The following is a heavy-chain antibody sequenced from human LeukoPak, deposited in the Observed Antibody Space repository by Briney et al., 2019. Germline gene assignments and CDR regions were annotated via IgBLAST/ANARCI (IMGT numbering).Heavy chain of an antibody. CDR3: ARADSFQFDS. J-gene: IGHJ4*02. V-gene: IGHV1-2*02. CDR2: INPNTGAT. Sequence: ASVKVSCKASGYTFTAYYMHWVRQAPGQGLEWMGWINPNTGATNYAQKFQGRVTMTRAASISTVYIDLTSLTSDDTAVYFCARADSFQFDSWGQGDLVTVSS. D-gene: IGHD5-18*01. CDR1: GYTFTAYY.